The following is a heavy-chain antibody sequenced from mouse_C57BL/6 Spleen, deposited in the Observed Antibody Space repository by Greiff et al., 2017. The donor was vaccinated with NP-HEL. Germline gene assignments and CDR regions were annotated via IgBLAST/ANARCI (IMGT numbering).Heavy chain of an antibody. CDR1: GYTFTDYY. D-gene: IGHD1-1*01. V-gene: IGHV1-19*01. Sequence: EVQLQQSGPVLVKPGASVKMSCKASGYTFTDYYMNWVKQSHGKSLEWIGVINPYNGGTSYNQKFKGKATLTVDKSSSTAYMELNSLTSEDSAVYYCARSSGSTLDVWGTGTTVTVSS. J-gene: IGHJ1*03. CDR2: INPYNGGT. CDR3: ARSSGSTLDV.